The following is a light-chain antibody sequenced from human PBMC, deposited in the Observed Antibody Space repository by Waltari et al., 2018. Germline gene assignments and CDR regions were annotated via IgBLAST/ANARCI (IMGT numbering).Light chain of an antibody. CDR1: QSVSRA. V-gene: IGKV3-20*01. CDR3: QHYVRLPVT. Sequence: EIVLTQSPGTLSLSPGERVILSCRVSQSVSRALAWYQQKPGRAPRLLIYGASNRATGIPDRFSGSGSGTDFSLTISRLEPEDFAVYYCQHYVRLPVTFGQGTKVEIK. J-gene: IGKJ1*01. CDR2: GAS.